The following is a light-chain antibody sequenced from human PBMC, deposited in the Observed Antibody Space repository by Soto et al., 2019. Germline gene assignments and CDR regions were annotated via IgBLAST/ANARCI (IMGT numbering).Light chain of an antibody. CDR3: QQYNVLPLT. J-gene: IGKJ4*01. CDR2: VAS. V-gene: IGKV3-15*01. Sequence: EIVMTQSPATLSVSPGERATLSCRASQSVSSNLAWYQQKPGQTPKLLIYVASTRATGIPARFSGSGSATEFTLTISSLQSEDFAVYYWQQYNVLPLTFGGGTKVEFK. CDR1: QSVSSN.